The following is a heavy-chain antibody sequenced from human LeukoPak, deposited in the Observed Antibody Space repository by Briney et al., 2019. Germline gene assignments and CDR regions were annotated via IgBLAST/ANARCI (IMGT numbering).Heavy chain of an antibody. V-gene: IGHV3-30*03. CDR2: ISYDGSNK. J-gene: IGHJ3*02. Sequence: GGSLRLSCAASGFTFSSYGMHWVRQAPGKGLEWVAVISYDGSNKYYADSVKGRFTISRDNSKNTLYLQMNSLRAEDTAVYYCARSIWPYAFDIWGQGTMVTVSS. D-gene: IGHD3-16*01. CDR3: ARSIWPYAFDI. CDR1: GFTFSSYG.